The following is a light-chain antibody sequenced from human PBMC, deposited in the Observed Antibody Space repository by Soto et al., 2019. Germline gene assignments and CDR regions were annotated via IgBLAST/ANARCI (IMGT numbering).Light chain of an antibody. CDR3: QDYTSYSGT. V-gene: IGKV1-5*01. CDR2: DAS. CDR1: QSISSW. J-gene: IGKJ1*01. Sequence: DIQMTQSPSTLSASVGDRVTITCRASQSISSWLAWYQQKPGKAPKLLIYDASTLETGVPSRFSGSASGTEFTLTISSLQPDDFATYYCQDYTSYSGTFGQGTKVEIK.